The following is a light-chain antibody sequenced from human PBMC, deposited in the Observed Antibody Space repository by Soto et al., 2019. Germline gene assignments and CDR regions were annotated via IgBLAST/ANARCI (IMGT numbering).Light chain of an antibody. J-gene: IGLJ2*01. CDR1: SSNIGAGYD. CDR2: GNS. CDR3: QSYDSSLNVV. Sequence: QSVLTQPPSVSGAPGQRVTISCTGCSSNIGAGYDVHWYQQLPGTAPKLLIYGNSNRPSGVPDRFSGSKSGTSASLAITGLQAEDEADYYCQSYDSSLNVVFGGGTKVTVL. V-gene: IGLV1-40*01.